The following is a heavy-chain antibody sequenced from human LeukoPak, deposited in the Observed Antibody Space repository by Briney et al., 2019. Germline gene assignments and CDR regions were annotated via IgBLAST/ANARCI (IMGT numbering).Heavy chain of an antibody. CDR3: ARGLVVDNGMDV. Sequence: PSETLSLTCAVYGGSFSGYYWSWIRQPPGKGLEWIGEINHSGSTNYNPSLKSRVTISVDTSMNQFSLKLSSVTAADTAVYYCARGLVVDNGMDVWGQGTTVTVSS. CDR2: INHSGST. J-gene: IGHJ6*02. CDR1: GGSFSGYY. D-gene: IGHD2-21*01. V-gene: IGHV4-34*01.